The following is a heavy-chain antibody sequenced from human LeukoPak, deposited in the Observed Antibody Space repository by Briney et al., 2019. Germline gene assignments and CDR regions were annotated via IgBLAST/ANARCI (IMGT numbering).Heavy chain of an antibody. CDR2: IYYSGST. CDR1: GGSISSSSYY. J-gene: IGHJ5*02. Sequence: KASETLSLTCSVSGGSISSSSYYWGWIRQPPGKGLEWIGSIYYSGSTYYNPSLKSRVTISVHTSKNQFSLKLSSVTAADPAVYYCARSITMVRGVIFWFDPWGQGTLVTVSS. D-gene: IGHD3-10*01. CDR3: ARSITMVRGVIFWFDP. V-gene: IGHV4-39*01.